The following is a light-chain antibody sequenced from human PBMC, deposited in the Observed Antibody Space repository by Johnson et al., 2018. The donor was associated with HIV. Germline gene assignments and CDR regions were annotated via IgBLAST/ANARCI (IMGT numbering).Light chain of an antibody. J-gene: IGLJ1*01. V-gene: IGLV1-51*02. Sequence: QSMLTQPPSVSAAPGQKVTISCSGSNSNIGNNYVSWYQQLPGTAPKLLIYENNKRPSGIPDRFSGSKSGTSATLGITGLQTGDEADYYCGTWDSSLSSYVFGTGTKVTVL. CDR1: NSNIGNNY. CDR2: ENN. CDR3: GTWDSSLSSYV.